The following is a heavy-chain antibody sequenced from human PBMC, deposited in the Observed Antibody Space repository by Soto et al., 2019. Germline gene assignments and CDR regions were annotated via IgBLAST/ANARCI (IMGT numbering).Heavy chain of an antibody. CDR3: ARGSVDYAMDV. V-gene: IGHV3-30-3*01. J-gene: IGHJ6*02. D-gene: IGHD3-3*01. Sequence: QVQLVESGGGVVQPGRSLRLSCAASGFTFSSYTMHWVRQAPGKGLEWVTLITYDGSNKYYADSVKGRFTISRDTSKNTLYLQMNSLRPEDTAVYYCARGSVDYAMDVWGQGTTVTVSS. CDR2: ITYDGSNK. CDR1: GFTFSSYT.